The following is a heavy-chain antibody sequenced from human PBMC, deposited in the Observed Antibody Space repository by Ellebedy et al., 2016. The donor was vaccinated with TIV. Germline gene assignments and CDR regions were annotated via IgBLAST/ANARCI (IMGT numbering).Heavy chain of an antibody. D-gene: IGHD3-16*01. CDR1: GYTLTELS. Sequence: AASVKVSCKVSGYTLTELSMHWVRQAPGKGLEWMGGFDPEDDKTIYAEKFKGRVTMTEDTSTDTAYMELSSLRSEDTAVYYCVGEVGPRHFADWGQGILVTVSS. J-gene: IGHJ4*02. CDR3: VGEVGPRHFAD. CDR2: FDPEDDKT. V-gene: IGHV1-24*01.